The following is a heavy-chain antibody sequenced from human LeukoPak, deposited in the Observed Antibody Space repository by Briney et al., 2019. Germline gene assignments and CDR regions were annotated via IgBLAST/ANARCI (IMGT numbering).Heavy chain of an antibody. Sequence: PGGSLRLSCAASGFTFSSYWMSWVRQAPGKGLEWVANIKQDGSEKYYVDSVKGRFTISRDNAKNSLYLQMNSLRAEDTAVYYCARDPYSYASHGDYWGQGTLVTVSS. CDR2: IKQDGSEK. D-gene: IGHD5-18*01. CDR3: ARDPYSYASHGDY. J-gene: IGHJ4*02. CDR1: GFTFSSYW. V-gene: IGHV3-7*01.